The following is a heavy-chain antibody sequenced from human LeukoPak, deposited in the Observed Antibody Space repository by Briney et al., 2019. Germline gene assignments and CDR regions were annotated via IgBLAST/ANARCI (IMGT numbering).Heavy chain of an antibody. CDR2: ISSSSSYI. CDR3: ARVAVYCSSTSCYIDY. Sequence: GGSLRPSCAASGFTFSSYSMNWVRQAPGKGLEWVSSISSSSSYIYYADSVKGRFTISRDNAKNSLYLQMNSLRAEDTAVYYCARVAVYCSSTSCYIDYWGQGTLVTVSS. CDR1: GFTFSSYS. V-gene: IGHV3-21*01. D-gene: IGHD2-2*02. J-gene: IGHJ4*02.